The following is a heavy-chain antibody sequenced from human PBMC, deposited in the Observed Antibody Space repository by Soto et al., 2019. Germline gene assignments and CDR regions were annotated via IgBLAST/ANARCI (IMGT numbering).Heavy chain of an antibody. CDR3: ASRTSGWYFDY. Sequence: GGSLRLSCAASGLTFSSYSMNWVRQAPGKGLEWVSVISGSDGSTYYADSVEGRFTISRDNSKNTLYLQMNSLRAEDTAVYYCASRTSGWYFDYWGQGTLVTGSS. J-gene: IGHJ4*02. D-gene: IGHD6-19*01. V-gene: IGHV3-23*01. CDR2: ISGSDGST. CDR1: GLTFSSYS.